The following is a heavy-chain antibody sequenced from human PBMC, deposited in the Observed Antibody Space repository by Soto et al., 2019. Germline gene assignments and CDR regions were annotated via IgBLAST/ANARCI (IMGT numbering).Heavy chain of an antibody. D-gene: IGHD6-19*01. Sequence: QVRLVESGGGVVQPGRSLRLSCTASGFSFSSYAMYWFRQPPGKGLEWVAVISHDGINKHYADSVKGRVTVSRDISNHSLDLQLNSLRGEDTAMYYCVRDMYSSDYFVKWFEPWGQGTLVTVSS. CDR1: GFSFSSYA. CDR2: ISHDGINK. J-gene: IGHJ5*02. V-gene: IGHV3-30-3*01. CDR3: VRDMYSSDYFVKWFEP.